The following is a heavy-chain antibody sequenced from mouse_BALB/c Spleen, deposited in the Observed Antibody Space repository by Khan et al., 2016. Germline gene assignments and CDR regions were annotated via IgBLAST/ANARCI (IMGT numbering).Heavy chain of an antibody. Sequence: QIQLVQSGPELKKPGETVKISCKASGYTFTNFGMNWVKQAPGKGLKWMGWINTYTGDPTYADDFKGRFAFSLDTSASTAYLQINNLKHEDTATYYCARRSTMIEYYEMGYWGQGTSVTVST. J-gene: IGHJ4*01. D-gene: IGHD2-4*01. CDR1: GYTFTNFG. CDR3: ARRSTMIEYYEMGY. V-gene: IGHV9-3-1*01. CDR2: INTYTGDP.